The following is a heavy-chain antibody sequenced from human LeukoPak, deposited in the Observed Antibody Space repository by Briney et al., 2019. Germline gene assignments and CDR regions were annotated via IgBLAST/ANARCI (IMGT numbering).Heavy chain of an antibody. CDR3: ARSIYDKSGYPVKDY. D-gene: IGHD3-22*01. V-gene: IGHV3-20*04. J-gene: IGHJ4*02. CDR2: INWNGGST. Sequence: GGSLRLSCAVSGFTFDDYGMNWVRQALGKGLECVSGINWNGGSTGYADSVKGRFTISRDNAKNSLYLQMNSLRAEDTALYYCARSIYDKSGYPVKDYWGQGTLVTVSS. CDR1: GFTFDDYG.